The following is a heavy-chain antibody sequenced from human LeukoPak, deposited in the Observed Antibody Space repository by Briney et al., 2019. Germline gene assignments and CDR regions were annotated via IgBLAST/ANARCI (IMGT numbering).Heavy chain of an antibody. CDR2: IYSGGST. Sequence: PGGSLRLSCAASGFTFSSYWMTWVRQAPGKGLEWVSLIYSGGSTYYADSGKGRFTISRDNSKNTLYLQMNSLRAEDTAVYYCARGPSGYHTTGGQGTLVTVSS. CDR1: GFTFSSYW. J-gene: IGHJ4*02. CDR3: ARGPSGYHTT. V-gene: IGHV3-66*01. D-gene: IGHD5-12*01.